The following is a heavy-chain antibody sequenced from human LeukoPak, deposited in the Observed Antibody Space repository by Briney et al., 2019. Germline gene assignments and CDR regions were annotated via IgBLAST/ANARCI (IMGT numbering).Heavy chain of an antibody. D-gene: IGHD3-3*01. CDR2: IIPIFGTA. CDR3: ARGSITIFGVVIIPDYFDY. J-gene: IGHJ4*02. V-gene: IGHV1-69*05. CDR1: GGTFSSYA. Sequence: ASVKVSCKASGGTFSSYAISWVRQAPGQGLEWMGGIIPIFGTANYAQKFQGRVTITTDESTSTAYMELSSLRSEDTAVYYCARGSITIFGVVIIPDYFDYWGQGTLVTVSS.